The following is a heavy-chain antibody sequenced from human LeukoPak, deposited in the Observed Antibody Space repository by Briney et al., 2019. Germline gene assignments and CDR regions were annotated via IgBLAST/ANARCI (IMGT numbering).Heavy chain of an antibody. D-gene: IGHD3-3*01. V-gene: IGHV3-21*01. CDR2: ISSSSSYI. CDR3: ARDLYDFWSGFDI. CDR1: GFTFSSYS. Sequence: GGSLRLSCAASGFTFSSYSMNWVRQAPGKGLEWVSSISSSSSYIYYADSVKGRLTISRDNAKNSLYLQMNSLRAEDTAVYYCARDLYDFWSGFDIWGQGTMVTVSS. J-gene: IGHJ3*02.